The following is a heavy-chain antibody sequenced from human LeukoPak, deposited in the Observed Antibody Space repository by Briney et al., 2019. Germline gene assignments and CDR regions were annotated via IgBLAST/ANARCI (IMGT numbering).Heavy chain of an antibody. CDR1: GYTFTGYY. J-gene: IGHJ4*02. D-gene: IGHD6-19*01. CDR2: INPNSGGT. V-gene: IGHV1-2*02. Sequence: GASVKVSCKASGYTFTGYYMHWVRQAPGQGLEWMGWINPNSGGTNYAQKFQGRVTMTRDTSTSTVYMELSSLRSEDTAVYYCAREGGYIAVADDKYYFDYWGQGTLVTVSS. CDR3: AREGGYIAVADDKYYFDY.